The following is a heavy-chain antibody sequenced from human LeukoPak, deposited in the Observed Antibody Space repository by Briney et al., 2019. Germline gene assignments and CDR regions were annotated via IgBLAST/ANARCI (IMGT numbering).Heavy chain of an antibody. CDR1: GYTFTGYY. Sequence: ASVKVSCKASGYTFTGYYMHWVRQAPGQGLEWMGWINPNSGGTNYAQKFQGRVTMTRDTSISTAYMELSRLRSDDTAVYYCARGRTPSYSSSWFHYDYWGQGTLVTVSS. D-gene: IGHD6-13*01. V-gene: IGHV1-2*02. CDR3: ARGRTPSYSSSWFHYDY. CDR2: INPNSGGT. J-gene: IGHJ4*02.